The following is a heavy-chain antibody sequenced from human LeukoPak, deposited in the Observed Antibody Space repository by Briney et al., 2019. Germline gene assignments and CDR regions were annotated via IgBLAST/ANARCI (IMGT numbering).Heavy chain of an antibody. D-gene: IGHD6-19*01. Sequence: GALRLSCAASGFTFSSYAVHWVRQAPGKGLEWVAFISDDGSNKYYADSVRGRFTISRDNSKNTLYLQMNSLRVDDTAVYYCAGEGAVAAHFDSWGQGALVTVSS. J-gene: IGHJ4*02. V-gene: IGHV3-30-3*01. CDR3: AGEGAVAAHFDS. CDR1: GFTFSSYA. CDR2: ISDDGSNK.